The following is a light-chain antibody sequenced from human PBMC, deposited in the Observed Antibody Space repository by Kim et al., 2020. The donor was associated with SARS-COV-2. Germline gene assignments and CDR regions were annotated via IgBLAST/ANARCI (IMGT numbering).Light chain of an antibody. CDR2: RNN. V-gene: IGLV1-47*01. CDR1: SSNISSNS. CDR3: AAWDDSLSGHWV. Sequence: QTITISCSGSSSNISSNSVYCYQQLPGTAPKLLIYRNNQGPSGVPDRFSGSKSGTSASLAISGLRSEDAADYYCAAWDDSLSGHWVFGGGTQLTVL. J-gene: IGLJ3*02.